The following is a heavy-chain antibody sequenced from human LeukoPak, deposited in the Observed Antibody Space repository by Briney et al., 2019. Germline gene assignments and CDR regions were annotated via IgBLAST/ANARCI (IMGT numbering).Heavy chain of an antibody. Sequence: PSETLSLTCTVSGGSISSYYWSWIRQPPGKGLEWIGYIYYSGSTNYNPSLKSRVTISVDTSKNQFSLKLSSVTAADTAVYYFARQTRWSYYDSSGYLKTRHDAFDIWGQGTMVTVSS. CDR2: IYYSGST. J-gene: IGHJ3*02. CDR3: ARQTRWSYYDSSGYLKTRHDAFDI. CDR1: GGSISSYY. D-gene: IGHD3-22*01. V-gene: IGHV4-59*01.